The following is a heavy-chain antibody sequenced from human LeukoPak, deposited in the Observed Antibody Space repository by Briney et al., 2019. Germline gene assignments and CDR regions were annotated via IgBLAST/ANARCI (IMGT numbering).Heavy chain of an antibody. V-gene: IGHV3-74*01. CDR3: ARRDNYDY. CDR1: GFSFSSYW. CDR2: IKGDGSYI. D-gene: IGHD2-15*01. J-gene: IGHJ4*02. Sequence: GGSLRLSCAASGFSFSSYWMHWVRQAPGKGLVWVSRIKGDGSYITYADSVKGRFTISRDNARNTLYLQMNGLRAEDTAVYYCARRDNYDYWGQGTLVTVSS.